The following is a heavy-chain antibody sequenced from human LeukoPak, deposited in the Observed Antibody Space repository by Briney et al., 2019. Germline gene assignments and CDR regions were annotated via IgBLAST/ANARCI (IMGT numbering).Heavy chain of an antibody. CDR3: ARDTGGLYSGYALGLFDY. J-gene: IGHJ4*02. V-gene: IGHV6-1*01. Sequence: SQTLSLTCAISGDSVSSNSAAWNWIRQSPSRGLEWLGRTYYRSKWYNDYAVSVEGRITINPDTSKNQFSLQLNSVTPEDTAVYYCARDTGGLYSGYALGLFDYWGQGTLVTVSS. CDR1: GDSVSSNSAA. CDR2: TYYRSKWYN. D-gene: IGHD5-12*01.